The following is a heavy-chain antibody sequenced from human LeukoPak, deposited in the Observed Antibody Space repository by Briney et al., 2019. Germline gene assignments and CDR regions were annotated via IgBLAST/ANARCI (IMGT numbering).Heavy chain of an antibody. CDR1: GFAFSSYS. Sequence: GGSLRLSCAASGFAFSSYSMNWVRQAPGKGLEWVSSISSSSSYIYYADSVKGRFTISRDNAKNSLYLRMNSLRAEDTAVYYCARGGGYQPLDYWGQGTLVTVSS. J-gene: IGHJ4*02. D-gene: IGHD3-16*01. V-gene: IGHV3-21*01. CDR2: ISSSSSYI. CDR3: ARGGGYQPLDY.